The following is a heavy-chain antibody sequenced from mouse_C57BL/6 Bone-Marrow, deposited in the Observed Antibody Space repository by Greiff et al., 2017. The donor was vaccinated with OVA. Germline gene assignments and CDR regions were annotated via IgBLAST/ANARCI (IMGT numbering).Heavy chain of an antibody. D-gene: IGHD1-1*01. Sequence: QVQLQQPGAELVKPGASVKLSCKASGYTFTGYWMHWVKQRPGQGLEWIGRIHPDSGSTNYNEKFKSKATLTVEKSSSTAYMQLSSLTSEDTAVYYCARHHYGSSSDYWGQGTTLTVSS. CDR3: ARHHYGSSSDY. CDR2: IHPDSGST. J-gene: IGHJ2*01. CDR1: GYTFTGYW. V-gene: IGHV1-64*01.